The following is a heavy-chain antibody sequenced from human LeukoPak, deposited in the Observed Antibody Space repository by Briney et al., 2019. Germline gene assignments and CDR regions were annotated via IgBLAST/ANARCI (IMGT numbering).Heavy chain of an antibody. V-gene: IGHV3-23*01. CDR2: TSGSGGST. J-gene: IGHJ4*02. Sequence: PGGSLRLSCAASGFTFSNYAMSWVRQAPGKGLEWVSATSGSGGSTYYADSVKGRFTISRDNTKNLLYLQMSSLRAEDTAVYYCATDRGWRTSGYYLYYFEYWGQGTLVTFSS. CDR3: ATDRGWRTSGYYLYYFEY. D-gene: IGHD3-3*01. CDR1: GFTFSNYA.